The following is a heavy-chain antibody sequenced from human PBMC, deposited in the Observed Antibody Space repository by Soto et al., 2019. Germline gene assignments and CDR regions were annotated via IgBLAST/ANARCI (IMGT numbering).Heavy chain of an antibody. V-gene: IGHV3-23*01. CDR2: IGGSGDDT. CDR3: AKESYNRRTDFAY. CDR1: GFTXSSCA. D-gene: IGHD3-10*01. Sequence: GGSLRLSCAASGFTXSSCAMSWVRQAPGKGLEWVSGIGGSGDDTEYTDSVKGRFTISRDNSKNTLYLQMNSLRAEDTALYYCAKESYNRRTDFAYWGQGTLVTVSS. J-gene: IGHJ4*02.